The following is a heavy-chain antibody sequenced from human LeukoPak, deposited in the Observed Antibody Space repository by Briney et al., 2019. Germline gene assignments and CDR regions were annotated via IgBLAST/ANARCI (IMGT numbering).Heavy chain of an antibody. V-gene: IGHV3-74*01. CDR3: AKEGNARASHYLDS. Sequence: PGGSLRLSCAASGFTMPRFWMHWVRQAPGKGLVWVSRVSGDGSYTDYADSVKGRFTISRDNAKNTLYLQMNSLRADDTAMYFCAKEGNARASHYLDSWGQGTLVTVSS. D-gene: IGHD3-10*01. CDR2: VSGDGSYT. J-gene: IGHJ4*02. CDR1: GFTMPRFW.